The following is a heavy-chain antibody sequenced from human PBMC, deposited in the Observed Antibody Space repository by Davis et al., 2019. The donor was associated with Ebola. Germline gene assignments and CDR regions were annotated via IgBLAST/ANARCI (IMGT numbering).Heavy chain of an antibody. V-gene: IGHV4-34*01. CDR1: GFSFRVYW. D-gene: IGHD3-3*01. Sequence: MPGGSLRLSCAAFGFSFRVYWMSWVRQPPGKGLEWIGEINHSGSTNYNPSLKSRVTISVDTSKNQFSLKLSSVTAADTAVYYCARGRYDFWSGYYPYFDYWGQGTLVTVSS. CDR3: ARGRYDFWSGYYPYFDY. J-gene: IGHJ4*02. CDR2: INHSGST.